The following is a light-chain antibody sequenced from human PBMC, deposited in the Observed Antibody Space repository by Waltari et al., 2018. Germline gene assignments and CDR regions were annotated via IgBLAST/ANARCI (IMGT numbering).Light chain of an antibody. V-gene: IGKV1-9*01. CDR1: QGISSF. CDR3: QQLNSYPPT. J-gene: IGKJ4*01. Sequence: QLTQSPSSLAASVGDRVTITCRASQGISSFLDCYQQKAGKAPKLLIYAASTLQSGVPSRFSGSGSATDFTLTISSLQPEDFATYYCQQLNSYPPTFGGGTKVEIK. CDR2: AAS.